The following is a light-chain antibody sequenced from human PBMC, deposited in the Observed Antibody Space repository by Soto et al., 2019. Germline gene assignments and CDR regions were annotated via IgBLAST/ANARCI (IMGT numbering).Light chain of an antibody. V-gene: IGKV1-5*01. CDR3: LQYHGYYRT. CDR2: DAS. Sequence: IQMTHSPCTPSAFVGDTVTITCRASQTISGWLTWYQQRLGKAPNLLIFDASTLETGVPSRFSGSGSGTTFTLTISSLQSDDFATYYSLQYHGYYRTFGQGTKVDIK. CDR1: QTISGW. J-gene: IGKJ1*01.